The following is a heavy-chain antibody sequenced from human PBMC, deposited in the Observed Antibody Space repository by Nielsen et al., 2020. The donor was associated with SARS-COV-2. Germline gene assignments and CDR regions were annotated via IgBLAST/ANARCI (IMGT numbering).Heavy chain of an antibody. J-gene: IGHJ4*02. CDR3: ARVLGSLRGFDY. CDR2: IYYSGST. Sequence: SETLSLTCAVSGISISSYYWSWIRPPPGKGLEWIGYIYYSGSTNYKFSLKGRVTISLDTSKNQFSLRLSSVTAADTAVYYCARVLGSLRGFDYWGQGTLVTVSS. V-gene: IGHV4-59*01. D-gene: IGHD3-10*01. CDR1: GISISSYY.